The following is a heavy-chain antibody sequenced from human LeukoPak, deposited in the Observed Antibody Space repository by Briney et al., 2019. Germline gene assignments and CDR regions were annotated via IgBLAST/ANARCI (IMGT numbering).Heavy chain of an antibody. CDR3: ARDPATYSSGRWGGFEY. CDR2: ISYDGSNK. V-gene: IGHV3-30-3*01. J-gene: IGHJ4*02. D-gene: IGHD6-19*01. CDR1: GFTFSSYA. Sequence: PGGSLRLSCAASGFTFSSYAMHWVRQAPGKGLEWVAVISYDGSNKYYTDSVKGRFTISRDNSKNTLYLQMNSLGAEDTAVYYCARDPATYSSGRWGGFEYWGQGTLVTVSS.